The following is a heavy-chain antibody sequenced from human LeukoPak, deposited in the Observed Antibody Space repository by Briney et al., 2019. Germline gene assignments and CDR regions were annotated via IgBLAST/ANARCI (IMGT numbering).Heavy chain of an antibody. CDR1: GFNFRSYA. J-gene: IGHJ4*02. Sequence: GGSLRLSCAASGFNFRSYAMSWVRQAPGKGLEWVSTVTGGAVATYYADSVRGRHTISRDNSKNTLYLQMNSLRAEDTAVYYCARDSPLRGYNSGWATNSFDFWGQGTLVTVSS. CDR2: VTGGAVAT. D-gene: IGHD6-19*01. V-gene: IGHV3-23*01. CDR3: ARDSPLRGYNSGWATNSFDF.